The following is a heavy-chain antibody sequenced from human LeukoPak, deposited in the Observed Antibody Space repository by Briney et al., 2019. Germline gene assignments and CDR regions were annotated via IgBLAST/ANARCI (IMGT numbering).Heavy chain of an antibody. CDR3: AKAGSTYYYGSGSYSDY. D-gene: IGHD3-10*01. CDR1: GFTFSSYA. J-gene: IGHJ4*02. CDR2: IIGSGGST. V-gene: IGHV3-23*01. Sequence: PGGSLRLSFAASGFTFSSYAMSWVRKAPGKGLEWVSAIIGSGGSTYYADSVKGRFTISRDNSKNTLYLQMNSLRAEDTAVYYCAKAGSTYYYGSGSYSDYWGQGTLVTVSS.